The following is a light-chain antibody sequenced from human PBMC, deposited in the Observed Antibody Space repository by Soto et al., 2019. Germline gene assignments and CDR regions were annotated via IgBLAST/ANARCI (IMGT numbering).Light chain of an antibody. Sequence: PGERATLSCRASQSVSSNHLAWYQQKPGQAPRLLIYGASSRATGIPDRFSGSGSGTDFTLTISRLEPEDFAVYYCQQYGSSPPTFGQGTKVDIK. CDR3: QQYGSSPPT. V-gene: IGKV3-20*01. CDR2: GAS. CDR1: QSVSSNH. J-gene: IGKJ1*01.